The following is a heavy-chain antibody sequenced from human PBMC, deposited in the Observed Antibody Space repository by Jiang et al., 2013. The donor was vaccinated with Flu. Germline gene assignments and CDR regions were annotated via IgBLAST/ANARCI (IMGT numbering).Heavy chain of an antibody. Sequence: VKKPGESLRSPVRVLDTALPATGSAGCARCRKGWSGWEIDPSDSYTNYSPSFQGHVTISADKSISTAYLQWSSLKASDTAMYYCARLVDTAMVRGMVSDYYMDVWGKGTTVTVSS. J-gene: IGHJ6*03. CDR3: ARLVDTAMVRGMVSDYYMDV. CDR2: IDPSDSYT. CDR1: DTALPATG. D-gene: IGHD5-18*01. V-gene: IGHV5-10-1*01.